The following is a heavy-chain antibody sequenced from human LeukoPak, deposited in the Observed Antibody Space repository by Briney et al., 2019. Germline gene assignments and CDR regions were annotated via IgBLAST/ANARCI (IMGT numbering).Heavy chain of an antibody. V-gene: IGHV3-20*04. D-gene: IGHD3-9*01. J-gene: IGHJ6*04. CDR1: GFTFDDYG. Sequence: GGSLRLSCAASGFTFDDYGMSWVRQAPGKGLEWVSGINWNGSSTGYADSMKGRFTISRDNAKTSLYLQMNSLRAEDTAVYYCARLQLDDIRMDVWGKGTTVTISS. CDR3: ARLQLDDIRMDV. CDR2: INWNGSST.